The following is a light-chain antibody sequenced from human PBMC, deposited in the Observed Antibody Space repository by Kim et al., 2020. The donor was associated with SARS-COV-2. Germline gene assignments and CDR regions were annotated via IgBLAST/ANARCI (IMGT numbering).Light chain of an antibody. J-gene: IGKJ2*01. V-gene: IGKV1-27*01. CDR1: QGIRNY. Sequence: SAYVGDRVTLTCRASQGIRNYLAWYQQKPGKVPKLLIYAASTLQSGVQSRFSGSGSGTDFTLTISSLQPEDVATYYGQKYNSAPYTFGQGTKLEI. CDR3: QKYNSAPYT. CDR2: AAS.